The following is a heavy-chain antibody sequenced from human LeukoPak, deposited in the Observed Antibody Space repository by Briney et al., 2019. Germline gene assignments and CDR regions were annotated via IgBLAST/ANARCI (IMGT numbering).Heavy chain of an antibody. V-gene: IGHV1-18*01. Sequence: ASVKVSCKASGYTFTSYGISWVRQAPGQGLEWMGWISAYNGNTNYAQKLQGRVTMTTDTSTSTAYMELRSLRSDDTAVYYCARDRGLCSGGSCYSGRWSDPWGQGTLVTVSS. D-gene: IGHD2-15*01. CDR3: ARDRGLCSGGSCYSGRWSDP. CDR2: ISAYNGNT. J-gene: IGHJ5*02. CDR1: GYTFTSYG.